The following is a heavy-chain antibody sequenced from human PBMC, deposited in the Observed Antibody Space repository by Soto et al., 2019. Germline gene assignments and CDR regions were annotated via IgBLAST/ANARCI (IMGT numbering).Heavy chain of an antibody. D-gene: IGHD3-22*01. CDR1: GFTFSSYS. J-gene: IGHJ4*02. V-gene: IGHV3-21*06. CDR2: ISSSSSYI. Sequence: WGSLRLSCAASGFTFSSYSMNFVRHSPVKWREWVSSISSSSSYIYYADSVKGRFTISRDNAKNSLYLQMNSLRAEDTAVYYCARDLTYYYDSSGHYNGHYFDYWGQGTLVTVSS. CDR3: ARDLTYYYDSSGHYNGHYFDY.